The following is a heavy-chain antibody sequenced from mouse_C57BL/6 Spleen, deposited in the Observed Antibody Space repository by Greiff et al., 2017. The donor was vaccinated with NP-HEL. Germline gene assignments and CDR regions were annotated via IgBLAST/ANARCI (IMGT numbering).Heavy chain of an antibody. CDR3: ARSGGNYDYDTWFAY. Sequence: QVQLQQPGAELVKPGASVKLSCKASGYTFTSYWITWVQQRPGQGLEWIGDIYPGSGSTNYNEKFTSKATLTVDTSTSTAYMQLSSLTSEDSAVYYCARSGGNYDYDTWFAYWGQGTLVTVSA. CDR1: GYTFTSYW. V-gene: IGHV1-55*01. CDR2: IYPGSGST. D-gene: IGHD2-4*01. J-gene: IGHJ3*01.